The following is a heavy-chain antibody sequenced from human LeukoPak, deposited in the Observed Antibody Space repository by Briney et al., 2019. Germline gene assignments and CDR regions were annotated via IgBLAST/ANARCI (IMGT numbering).Heavy chain of an antibody. D-gene: IGHD5-12*01. CDR2: ISSSSSYI. CDR3: ARMIVATLYYFDY. CDR1: GLTFSTYS. Sequence: GGSLRLSCAVSGLTFSTYSMTWIRQGPVNGMDRVSSISSSSSYINNADSVKSRFTISRDNAKNSLYLQMNSLRAEDTAVYYCARMIVATLYYFDYWGQGTLVTVSS. J-gene: IGHJ4*02. V-gene: IGHV3-21*01.